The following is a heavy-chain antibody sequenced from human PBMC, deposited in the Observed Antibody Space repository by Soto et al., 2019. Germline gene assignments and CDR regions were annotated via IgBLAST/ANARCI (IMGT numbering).Heavy chain of an antibody. CDR2: INSDGSST. Sequence: RGSLRLSCEASGFTFSSYWMHWVRQASGKGLVWVSRINSDGSSTSYADSAKGRFTISRDNAKNTLYLQMHSLRDEDTAVYYGVRVTGGTTHFDNWRHGNPVSVSS. D-gene: IGHD1-1*01. J-gene: IGHJ4*01. CDR3: VRVTGGTTHFDN. CDR1: GFTFSSYW. V-gene: IGHV3-74*01.